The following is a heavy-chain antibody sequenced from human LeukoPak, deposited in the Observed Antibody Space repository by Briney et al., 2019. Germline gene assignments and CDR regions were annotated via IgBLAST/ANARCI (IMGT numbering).Heavy chain of an antibody. CDR3: AKYRGAALYYHYGLDV. D-gene: IGHD1-26*01. CDR2: ILNDGSST. Sequence: PGGSLRLSCVASGLTFRNFVMHWVRQAPGKGLQWVAGILNDGSSTEYADSVKGRFTVSRDNSENTLYLQMNSLRDEDTAVYYCAKYRGAALYYHYGLDVWGPGTTVIVSS. V-gene: IGHV3-30*18. CDR1: GLTFRNFV. J-gene: IGHJ6*02.